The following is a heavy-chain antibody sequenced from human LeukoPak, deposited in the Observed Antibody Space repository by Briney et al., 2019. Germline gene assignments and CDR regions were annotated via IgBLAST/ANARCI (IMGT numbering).Heavy chain of an antibody. Sequence: GESLKISCKGAGYSFTSDWIGWVRQLPGKGLEGMGIIYPGDSDTRYSPSFQGQVTISADKSISTAYLQWSSLKASDTAMYYCARPSMGYYDILTGEDAFDIWGQGTMVTVSS. CDR2: IYPGDSDT. CDR3: ARPSMGYYDILTGEDAFDI. V-gene: IGHV5-51*01. J-gene: IGHJ3*02. D-gene: IGHD3-9*01. CDR1: GYSFTSDW.